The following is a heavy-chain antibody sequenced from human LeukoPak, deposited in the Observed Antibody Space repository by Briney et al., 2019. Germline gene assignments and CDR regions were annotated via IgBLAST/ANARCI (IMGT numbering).Heavy chain of an antibody. D-gene: IGHD3-22*01. CDR1: GYTFTGYY. V-gene: IGHV1-2*02. CDR3: AREYNYDSSGEDAFDI. CDR2: INPNSGGT. Sequence: ASVKVSCKASGYTFTGYYMQWVRQAPGQGLEWMGWINPNSGGTNYAQKFQGRVTMTRDTSISTAYMELSRLRSDDTAVYYCAREYNYDSSGEDAFDIWGQGTMVTVSS. J-gene: IGHJ3*02.